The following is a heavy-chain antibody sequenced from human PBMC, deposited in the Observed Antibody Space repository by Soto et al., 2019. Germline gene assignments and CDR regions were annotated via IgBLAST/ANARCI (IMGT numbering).Heavy chain of an antibody. CDR1: GYTFTSYA. CDR3: ARPAEGGYNYGY. Sequence: QVQLVQSGAAVKKPGASVKVSCKASGYTFTSYAMHWVRQAPGQRLEWMGWINAGNGNTKYSQKFQGGVTITRDTAASTAYMEVSSLRSEDTAVYYCARPAEGGYNYGYWGQGTLVTVSS. D-gene: IGHD5-12*01. CDR2: INAGNGNT. J-gene: IGHJ4*02. V-gene: IGHV1-3*01.